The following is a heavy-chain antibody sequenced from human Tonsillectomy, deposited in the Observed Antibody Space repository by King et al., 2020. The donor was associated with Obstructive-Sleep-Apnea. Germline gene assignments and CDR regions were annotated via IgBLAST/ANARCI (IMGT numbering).Heavy chain of an antibody. D-gene: IGHD3-22*01. CDR3: AVAGDSSGHYTPTMYYFDY. CDR1: GGSISSGGYY. Sequence: QLQESGPGLVKPSQTLSLTCTVSGGSISSGGYYWSWIRQHPGKGLEWIGYIYYSGSTYYNPSLKSRVTISVDTSKNQFSLKLSSVTAADTAVYYCAVAGDSSGHYTPTMYYFDYWGQGTLVTVSS. V-gene: IGHV4-31*03. J-gene: IGHJ4*02. CDR2: IYYSGST.